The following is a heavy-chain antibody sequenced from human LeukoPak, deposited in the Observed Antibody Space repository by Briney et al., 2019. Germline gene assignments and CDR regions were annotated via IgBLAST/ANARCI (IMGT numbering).Heavy chain of an antibody. D-gene: IGHD3-10*01. CDR2: ISGSGGST. V-gene: IGHV3-23*01. CDR3: AKDVGYYGSGSYYYS. CDR1: GFTFSSYA. Sequence: GGSLRLSCAASGFTFSSYAMSWVRQAPGKGPEWVSAISGSGGSTYYADSVKGRFTISRDNSKNTLYLQMNSLRAEDTAVYYCAKDVGYYGSGSYYYSWGQGTLVTVSS. J-gene: IGHJ4*02.